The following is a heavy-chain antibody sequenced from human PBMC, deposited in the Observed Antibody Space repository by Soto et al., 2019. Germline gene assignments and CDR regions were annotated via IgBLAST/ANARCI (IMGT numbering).Heavy chain of an antibody. D-gene: IGHD6-19*01. V-gene: IGHV3-21*01. CDR3: ARDNGGGWYFDYFDY. J-gene: IGHJ4*02. CDR1: GFTFSSYS. CDR2: ISSSSSYI. Sequence: EVQLVESGGGLVKPGGSLRLSCAASGFTFSSYSMNWVRQAPGKGLEWVSSISSSSSYIYYADSVKGRFTISRDNAKNSLYMQMNSLRAEDTAVYYCARDNGGGWYFDYFDYWGQGTLVTVSS.